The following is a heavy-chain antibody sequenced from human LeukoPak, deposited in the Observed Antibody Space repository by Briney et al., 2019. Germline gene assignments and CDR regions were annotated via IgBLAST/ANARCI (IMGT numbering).Heavy chain of an antibody. CDR2: IYYSGST. D-gene: IGHD2-2*01. CDR3: ARYCSSTSCYLGYFDY. CDR1: GGSISSGDYY. J-gene: IGHJ4*02. Sequence: SETLSLTCTVSGGSISSGDYYWSWIRQPPGKGLEWIGYIYYSGSTYYNPSLKSRVTISVDTSKNQFSPKLSSVTAADTAVYYCARYCSSTSCYLGYFDYWGQGTLVTVSS. V-gene: IGHV4-30-4*01.